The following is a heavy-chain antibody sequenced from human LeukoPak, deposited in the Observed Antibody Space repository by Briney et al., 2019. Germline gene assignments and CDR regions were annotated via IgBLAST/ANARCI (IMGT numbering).Heavy chain of an antibody. D-gene: IGHD2-8*02. CDR3: ARLLGVSDYYMDV. Sequence: GGSLRLSCAASGFTFSSYSMNWVRQAPGKGLEWVSSISSSSSYIYYADSVKGRFTISRDNAKNSLYLQMNSLRAEDTAVYYCARLLGVSDYYMDVWGKGTTVTISS. CDR2: ISSSSSYI. J-gene: IGHJ6*03. V-gene: IGHV3-21*04. CDR1: GFTFSSYS.